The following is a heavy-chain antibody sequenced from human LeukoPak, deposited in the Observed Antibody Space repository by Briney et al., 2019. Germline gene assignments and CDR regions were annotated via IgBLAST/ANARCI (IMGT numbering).Heavy chain of an antibody. J-gene: IGHJ6*03. D-gene: IGHD3-22*01. CDR1: GFTFDDYG. V-gene: IGHV3-20*04. CDR3: AREADYYDSSGYYLYYYYMDV. Sequence: GGALRLSCAASGFTFDDYGMRWVRQAPGKGLEWVYGINWNGGSTGYADSVKGRFTISRDNAKNSLYLQMNSLRAEDTALYYCAREADYYDSSGYYLYYYYMDVWGKGTTVTVSS. CDR2: INWNGGST.